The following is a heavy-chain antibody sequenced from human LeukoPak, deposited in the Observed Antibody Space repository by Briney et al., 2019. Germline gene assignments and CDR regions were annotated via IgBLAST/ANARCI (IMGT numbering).Heavy chain of an antibody. V-gene: IGHV3-30*02. CDR2: IRYDGGNK. D-gene: IGHD1-20*01. CDR1: GFTFSSYG. Sequence: PGGSLRLSCAASGFTFSSYGMHWVRQAPGKGLEWVAFIRYDGGNKYYADSVKGRFTISRDNSKNTLYLQMNSLRAEDTAVYYCAKDMPTYNWNDVGTLVDYWGQGTPVTVSS. CDR3: AKDMPTYNWNDVGTLVDY. J-gene: IGHJ4*02.